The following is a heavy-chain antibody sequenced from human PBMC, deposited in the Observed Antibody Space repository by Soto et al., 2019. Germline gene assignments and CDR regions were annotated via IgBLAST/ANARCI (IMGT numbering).Heavy chain of an antibody. J-gene: IGHJ3*02. D-gene: IGHD4-4*01. Sequence: GGSLRLSCAASGFTFSSYDMHWVRQATGKGLEWVSAIGTAGDTYYPGSVKGRFTISRENAKNSLYLQMNSLRAGDTAVYYCARERTTGDAFDIWGQGTMVTVSS. CDR1: GFTFSSYD. CDR3: ARERTTGDAFDI. CDR2: IGTAGDT. V-gene: IGHV3-13*01.